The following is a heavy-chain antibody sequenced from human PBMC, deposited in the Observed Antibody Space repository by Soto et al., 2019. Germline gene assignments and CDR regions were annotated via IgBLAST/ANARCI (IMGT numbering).Heavy chain of an antibody. D-gene: IGHD1-1*01. CDR1: GFTFSNYW. CDR3: ARGGLATGTIDY. V-gene: IGHV3-74*01. Sequence: EVQVVESGGGLVQPGESLRLACAASGFTFSNYWMHWVRQGPGKGLVWVSHINTDGTTTTYADSVKGRFTMSRDNAKNTVYLQMNRLGPEDTAVYDCARGGLATGTIDYWGQGTLVTVSS. J-gene: IGHJ4*02. CDR2: INTDGTTT.